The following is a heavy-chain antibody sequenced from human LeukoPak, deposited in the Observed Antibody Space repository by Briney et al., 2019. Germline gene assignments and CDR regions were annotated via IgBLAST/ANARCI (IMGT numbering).Heavy chain of an antibody. CDR1: GGSIRSSYYY. CDR2: IYDSGST. V-gene: IGHV4-39*01. D-gene: IGHD1-26*01. Sequence: SETLSLTCTVSGGSIRSSYYYWGWIRQPPGKGLEWIGSIYDSGSTYYNPSLKSRVTISVDTSKNQFSLRLSPVTTTDTAVYYCARRASGSYSYWGQGTLVIVSS. J-gene: IGHJ4*02. CDR3: ARRASGSYSY.